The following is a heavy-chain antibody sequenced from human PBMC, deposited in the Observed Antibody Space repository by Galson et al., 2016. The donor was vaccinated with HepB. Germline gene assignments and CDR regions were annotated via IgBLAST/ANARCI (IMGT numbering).Heavy chain of an antibody. CDR3: AKGPEQWLVRIYGMGV. V-gene: IGHV3-23*01. CDR2: ISGGGGST. D-gene: IGHD6-19*01. Sequence: SLRLSCAASGFTFYSYAMSWVRQAPGKGLEWVSGISGGGGSTNSADSVKGRFTISRDNYKHTLYLQMNSLRAEDTAVYYCAKGPEQWLVRIYGMGVWGKGTTVTVSS. J-gene: IGHJ6*04. CDR1: GFTFYSYA.